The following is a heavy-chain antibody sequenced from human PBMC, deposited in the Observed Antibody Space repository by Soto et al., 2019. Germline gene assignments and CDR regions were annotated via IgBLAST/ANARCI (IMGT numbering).Heavy chain of an antibody. Sequence: EVQLVESGGGLVQPGGSLRLSCAASGFTFSGRSMHWVRQAPGKGLVWVSGIDNAGTDSTYADSVKGRFTSSRDNAKNTLYLQMYSPRGEDTAVYYCARGWFGPDVWGKGTTVTVSS. D-gene: IGHD3-10*01. CDR3: ARGWFGPDV. V-gene: IGHV3-74*01. J-gene: IGHJ6*04. CDR1: GFTFSGRS. CDR2: IDNAGTDS.